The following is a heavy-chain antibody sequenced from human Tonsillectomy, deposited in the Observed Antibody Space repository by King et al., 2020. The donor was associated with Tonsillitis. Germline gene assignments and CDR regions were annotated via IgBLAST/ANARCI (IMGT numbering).Heavy chain of an antibody. CDR3: ARSSYYYGSGSYYADDY. Sequence: QLVQSGAEVKKPGASVKFSCKASGYTFTSYYMHWVRQAPGQGLEWMGIINPSGGSTSYAQTFQGRVTMTRDTSTSTVYMELSSLRSEDTAVYYCARSSYYYGSGSYYADDYWGQGTLVTVSS. CDR1: GYTFTSYY. V-gene: IGHV1-46*03. J-gene: IGHJ4*02. D-gene: IGHD3-10*01. CDR2: INPSGGST.